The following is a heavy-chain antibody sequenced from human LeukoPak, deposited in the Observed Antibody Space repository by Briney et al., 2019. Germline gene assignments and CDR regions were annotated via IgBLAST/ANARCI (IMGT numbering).Heavy chain of an antibody. V-gene: IGHV4-59*08. CDR3: ASTDWNYAR. D-gene: IGHD1-7*01. CDR1: GGSICSYY. Sequence: SETLSLTCTVSGGSICSYYWSWMRQSPGKGLEWIGYIYYSGSTNYNPSLKSRVTISLDTSKNQFSLQLSSVTAADTAVYYCASTDWNYARWGQGILVTVSS. J-gene: IGHJ4*02. CDR2: IYYSGST.